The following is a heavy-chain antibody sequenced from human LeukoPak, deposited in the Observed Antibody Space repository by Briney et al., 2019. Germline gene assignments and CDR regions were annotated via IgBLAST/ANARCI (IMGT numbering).Heavy chain of an antibody. J-gene: IGHJ5*02. CDR2: ISSNGGST. CDR1: GFTFSSYT. V-gene: IGHV3-64D*06. Sequence: PGGSLRLSCSASGFTFSSYTMHWVRQAPGKGLEYASAISSNGGSTYYADSVKGRFTISRDNSKNTLYLQMSSLRAEDTAVYYCVKGRVPAAVWWFDPWGQGTLVTVSS. CDR3: VKGRVPAAVWWFDP. D-gene: IGHD2-2*01.